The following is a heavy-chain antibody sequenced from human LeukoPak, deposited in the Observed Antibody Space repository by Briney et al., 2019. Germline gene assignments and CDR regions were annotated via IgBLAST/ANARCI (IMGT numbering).Heavy chain of an antibody. Sequence: GSLRLSCAASGFTFSNYAIHWVRQAPGKGLEYVSVISSNGGSTYYANSVKGRFTISRDNSKNTLSLHMGSLRVEDMAVYYCARGPSGYHNTGGQGTLVTVSS. CDR3: ARGPSGYHNT. D-gene: IGHD5-12*01. J-gene: IGHJ4*02. CDR1: GFTFSNYA. CDR2: ISSNGGST. V-gene: IGHV3-64*01.